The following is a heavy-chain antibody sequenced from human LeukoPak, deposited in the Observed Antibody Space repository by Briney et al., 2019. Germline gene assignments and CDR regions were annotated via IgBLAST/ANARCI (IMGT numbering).Heavy chain of an antibody. D-gene: IGHD5-24*01. CDR2: IRYDGSNK. J-gene: IGHJ4*02. CDR1: GFTVSSYG. V-gene: IGHV3-30*02. Sequence: GGSLRLSCAASGFTVSSYGMHWVRQAPGKGLEWVAFIRYDGSNKYYADSVKGRFTISRDNSKNTLYLQMNSLRAEDTAVYYCAKGSVVGWLQLPEDYWGQGTLVTVSS. CDR3: AKGSVVGWLQLPEDY.